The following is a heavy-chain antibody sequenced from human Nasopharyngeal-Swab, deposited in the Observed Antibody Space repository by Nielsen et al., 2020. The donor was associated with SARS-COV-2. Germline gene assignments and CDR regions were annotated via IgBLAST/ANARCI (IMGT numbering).Heavy chain of an antibody. CDR1: GFTFSSYW. V-gene: IGHV3-7*01. CDR2: IKQDGSEK. J-gene: IGHJ6*03. CDR3: VKGMPQSGGMDV. Sequence: GSLRLSCAASGFTFSSYWMSWVRQAPGKGLEWVANIKQDGSEKYYVDSVKGRFTISRDNAKNSLYLQMNSLGAEDTAIYYCVKGMPQSGGMDVWGKGTTVSVSS. D-gene: IGHD2-2*01.